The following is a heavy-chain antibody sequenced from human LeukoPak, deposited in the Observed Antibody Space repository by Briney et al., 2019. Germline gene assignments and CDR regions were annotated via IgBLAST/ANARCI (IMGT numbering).Heavy chain of an antibody. D-gene: IGHD6-13*01. J-gene: IGHJ4*02. CDR3: AREEYSSSGYNFDY. CDR1: GGSISSYY. V-gene: IGHV4-4*07. CDR2: IYTSGSN. Sequence: KPSETLSLTCTVSGGSISSYYWSWIRQPAGKGQEWIGRIYTSGSNNYNPSLKSRVTMSVDTSKNQFSLKLSSVTAADTAVYYCAREEYSSSGYNFDYWGQGTLVTVSS.